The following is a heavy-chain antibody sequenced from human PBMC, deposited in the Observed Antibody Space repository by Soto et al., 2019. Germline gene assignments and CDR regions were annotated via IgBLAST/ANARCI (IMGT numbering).Heavy chain of an antibody. CDR3: ARGWGSKWYYFDS. J-gene: IGHJ4*02. CDR2: IFDNGDV. D-gene: IGHD3-16*01. CDR1: GVSSTSFY. Sequence: QVRLQESGPGVVRPSETLSLTCTVSGVSSTSFYWSWLSQSPGKGLEWIGYIFDNGDVKYNPSLMSRLTMSIDMSKNEFSLRLKSVTAADTAMYYCARGWGSKWYYFDSWGEGTLVTVSS. V-gene: IGHV4-59*13.